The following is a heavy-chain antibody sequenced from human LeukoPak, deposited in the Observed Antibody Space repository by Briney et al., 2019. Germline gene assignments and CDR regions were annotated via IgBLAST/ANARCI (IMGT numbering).Heavy chain of an antibody. Sequence: ASVKVSCKASGYIFTGYYLHWVRQAPGQGLEWMGRINPNSDDTKYAQKFQGRVTMTRDTSISTAYMEVSRLTSDDTAVYYCAREVIANSWLTGXVDIWGQGTMVTVSS. V-gene: IGHV1-2*06. CDR2: INPNSDDT. J-gene: IGHJ3*02. D-gene: IGHD2-21*01. CDR3: AREVIANSWLTGXVDI. CDR1: GYIFTGYY.